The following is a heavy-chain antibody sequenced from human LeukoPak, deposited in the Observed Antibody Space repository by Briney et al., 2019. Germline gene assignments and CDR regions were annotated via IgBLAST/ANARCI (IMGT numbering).Heavy chain of an antibody. CDR1: GGSISNYY. CDR3: ARRIAAAWYYFDY. V-gene: IGHV4-4*07. J-gene: IGHJ4*02. CDR2: IYTSGST. Sequence: SETLSLTCTVSGGSISNYYWSWIRQPAGKGLEWIGRIYTSGSTNYNPSLKSRVTMSIDTSKNQFSLRLSSATAADTAVYYCARRIAAAWYYFDYWGQGTLVTVSS. D-gene: IGHD6-13*01.